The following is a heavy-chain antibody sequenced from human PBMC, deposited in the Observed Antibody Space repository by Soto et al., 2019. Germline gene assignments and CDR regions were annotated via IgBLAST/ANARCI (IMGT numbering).Heavy chain of an antibody. CDR1: GYHLTSYG. Sequence: QVQLAQSGAEVKKPGASVKVSCKASGYHLTSYGISWVRQAPGQGLEWMGWISAYNGDTNYAQKFQGRGTLTTDTSTSTAYMELRSLRSDDTAVYYCATTTGYSYYYYGMGVWGQGTTVTVSS. CDR2: ISAYNGDT. D-gene: IGHD3-9*01. J-gene: IGHJ6*02. CDR3: ATTTGYSYYYYGMGV. V-gene: IGHV1-18*01.